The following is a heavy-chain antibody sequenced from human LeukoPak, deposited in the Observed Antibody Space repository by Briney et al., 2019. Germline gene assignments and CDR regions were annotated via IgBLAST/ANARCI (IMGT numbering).Heavy chain of an antibody. CDR2: ISAYNGNT. CDR1: GYTFTSYG. J-gene: IGHJ4*02. Sequence: GASVKVSCKASGYTFTSYGISWVRQAPGQGLEWMGWISAYNGNTNYAQKLQGRVTMTTDTSTSTAYMELRSLRSDDTAVYYCGRSDSSGYYYVTPFDGYWGQGTLVTVSS. V-gene: IGHV1-18*01. CDR3: GRSDSSGYYYVTPFDGY. D-gene: IGHD3-22*01.